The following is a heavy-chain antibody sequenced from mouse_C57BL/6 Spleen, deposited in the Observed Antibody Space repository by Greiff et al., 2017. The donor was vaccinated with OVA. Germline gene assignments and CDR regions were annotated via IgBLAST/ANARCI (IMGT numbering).Heavy chain of an antibody. D-gene: IGHD2-3*01. Sequence: EVKLMESGPGLVKPSQSLSLTCSVTGYSITSGYYWNWIRQFPGNKLEWMGYISYAGSNNYNPSLKNRISITRDTSKNQFFLKLNSVTTEDTATYYCAPIYDGYAMDYWGQGTSVTVSS. CDR2: ISYAGSN. CDR1: GYSITSGYY. J-gene: IGHJ4*01. CDR3: APIYDGYAMDY. V-gene: IGHV3-6*01.